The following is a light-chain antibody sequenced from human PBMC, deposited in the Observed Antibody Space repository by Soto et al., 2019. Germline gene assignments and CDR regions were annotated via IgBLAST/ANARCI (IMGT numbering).Light chain of an antibody. CDR1: SSDVGGYNC. J-gene: IGLJ2*01. Sequence: QSALTQPASVSGSPGQSITISCTGTSSDVGGYNCVSWYQQHPGKAPKLMIYDVSNRPSGVSVRFSGSKSGSTASLTISGLQAEDEATYYCTSYTSRTSVIFGGGTKLTV. CDR3: TSYTSRTSVI. V-gene: IGLV2-14*03. CDR2: DVS.